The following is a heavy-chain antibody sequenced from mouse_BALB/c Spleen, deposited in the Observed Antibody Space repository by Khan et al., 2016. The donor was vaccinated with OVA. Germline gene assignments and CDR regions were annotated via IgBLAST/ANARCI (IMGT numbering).Heavy chain of an antibody. CDR1: GYTFTSNT. D-gene: IGHD2-14*01. CDR3: ARRTTVYAMDY. CDR2: INPRGSYT. Sequence: VQLQQSGAELARPGASVKMSCKASGYTFTSNTMHWVKQRPGQGLEWIGYINPRGSYTNYNQKFKDKATLTADKSSSTAYMQLSSLTSEDAAVYYCARRTTVYAMDYWGQGTSVTVSS. V-gene: IGHV1-4*01. J-gene: IGHJ4*01.